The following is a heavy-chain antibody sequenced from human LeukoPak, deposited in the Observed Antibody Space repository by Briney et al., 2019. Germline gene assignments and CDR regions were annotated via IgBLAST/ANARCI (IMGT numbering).Heavy chain of an antibody. CDR2: IYHSGST. CDR3: ARGENYYGSGTPSRFDP. D-gene: IGHD3-10*01. Sequence: SETLSLTCTVSGYSISSGYYWGWIRQPPGKGLEWIGSIYHSGSTYYNPSLKSRVTISVDTSKNQFSLKLSSVTAADTAVYYCARGENYYGSGTPSRFDPWGQGTLVTVSS. CDR1: GYSISSGYY. J-gene: IGHJ5*02. V-gene: IGHV4-38-2*02.